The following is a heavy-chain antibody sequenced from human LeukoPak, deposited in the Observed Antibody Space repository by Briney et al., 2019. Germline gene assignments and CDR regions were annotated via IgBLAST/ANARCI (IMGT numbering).Heavy chain of an antibody. CDR1: GFTFDDYA. V-gene: IGHV3-9*01. CDR3: AKGLKAAAGTHFYYYGMDV. CDR2: ISWNSGSI. Sequence: PGGSLRLSCAASGFTFDDYAMHWVRQAPGKGLEWVSGISWNSGSIGYADSVKGRFTISRDNAKNSLYLQMNSLRAEDTALYYCAKGLKAAAGTHFYYYGMDVWGQGTTVTVSS. J-gene: IGHJ6*02. D-gene: IGHD6-13*01.